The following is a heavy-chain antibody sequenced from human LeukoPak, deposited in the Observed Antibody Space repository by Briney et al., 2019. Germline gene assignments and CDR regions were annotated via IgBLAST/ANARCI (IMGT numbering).Heavy chain of an antibody. CDR2: ISSSSIYI. J-gene: IGHJ4*02. V-gene: IGHV3-21*01. CDR1: GFTFNVYN. Sequence: GGSLRPSCAASGFTFNVYNMNWVRQAPGKGLEWVSSISSSSIYIYYADSVKGRFTISRDNANNSLYLQMSSLRAEDTAVYYCARDQRFGHFDSWGQGTLVTVSS. D-gene: IGHD3-10*01. CDR3: ARDQRFGHFDS.